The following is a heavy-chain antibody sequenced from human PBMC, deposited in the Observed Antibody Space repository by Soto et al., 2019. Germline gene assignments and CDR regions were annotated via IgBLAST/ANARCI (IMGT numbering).Heavy chain of an antibody. Sequence: GESLKISCKGSGYSFSSYWIGWVRQMPGKGLDWMGIIYPGDSDTRYSPSFQGQVTISADKSISTAYLQWSSLKASDTAMYYCARFRGITIFGVVRNYGMDVWGQGTTVTVSS. CDR2: IYPGDSDT. CDR3: ARFRGITIFGVVRNYGMDV. D-gene: IGHD3-3*01. J-gene: IGHJ6*02. V-gene: IGHV5-51*01. CDR1: GYSFSSYW.